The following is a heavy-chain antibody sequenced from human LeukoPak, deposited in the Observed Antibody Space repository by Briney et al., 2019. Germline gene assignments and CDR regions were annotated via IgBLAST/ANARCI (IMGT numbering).Heavy chain of an antibody. J-gene: IGHJ4*02. CDR3: ARDLVTTGKPFDY. Sequence: ASVKVSCKASGGTFSSYAISWVRQAPGQGLEWMGRIIPILGIANYAQKFQGRVTMTRDTSTSTVYMELSSLRSEDTAVYYCARDLVTTGKPFDYWGQGTLVTVSS. D-gene: IGHD4-17*01. V-gene: IGHV1-69*04. CDR2: IIPILGIA. CDR1: GGTFSSYA.